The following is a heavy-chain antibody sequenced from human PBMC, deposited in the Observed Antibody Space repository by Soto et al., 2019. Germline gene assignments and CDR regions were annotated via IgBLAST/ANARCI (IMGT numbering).Heavy chain of an antibody. D-gene: IGHD2-2*01. Sequence: EVQVVESGGCLVQPGGSLRLSCAASGFSVTNNYMTWVRQAPGKGLGWVPIIDIGGNTYYADSVKDRLTICRDNSSNTLYLHMDSLRAEDTAVYYCARGRGSTGYLGREHYYDYWGQGTLVTVSP. CDR1: GFSVTNNY. J-gene: IGHJ4*02. V-gene: IGHV3-66*01. CDR2: IDIGGNT. CDR3: ARGRGSTGYLGREHYYDY.